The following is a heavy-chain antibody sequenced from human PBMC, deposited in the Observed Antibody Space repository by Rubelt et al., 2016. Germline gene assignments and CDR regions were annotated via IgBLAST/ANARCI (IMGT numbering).Heavy chain of an antibody. CDR2: TYYRSKWYN. J-gene: IGHJ6*02. V-gene: IGHV6-1*01. CDR3: ARENEVDYGPYYYGMDV. D-gene: IGHD4-17*01. Sequence: RGLEWLGRTYYRSKWYNDYAVSVKSRITINPDTSKNQFSLQLNSVTPEDTAVYYCARENEVDYGPYYYGMDVWGQGTTVTVSS.